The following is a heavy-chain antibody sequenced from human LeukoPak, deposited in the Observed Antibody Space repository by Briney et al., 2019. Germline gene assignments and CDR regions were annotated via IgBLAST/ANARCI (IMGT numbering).Heavy chain of an antibody. CDR2: FDPEDGET. Sequence: ASVKVSCKVSGYTLTELSMHWVRQAPGKGLEWMGGFDPEDGETIYAQKFQGRVTMTEDTSTDTAYMELSSLRPEDTAVYYCATVSDIVVVPAAIYFDYWGQGTLVTVSS. CDR1: GYTLTELS. V-gene: IGHV1-24*01. J-gene: IGHJ4*02. CDR3: ATVSDIVVVPAAIYFDY. D-gene: IGHD2-2*01.